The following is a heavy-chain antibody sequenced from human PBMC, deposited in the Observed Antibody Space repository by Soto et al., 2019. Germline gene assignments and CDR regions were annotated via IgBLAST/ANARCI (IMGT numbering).Heavy chain of an antibody. CDR1: GYTFTGYY. D-gene: IGHD3-16*01. CDR3: ARDSWGGDRYYGMDV. CDR2: INPNSGGT. V-gene: IGHV1-2*04. Sequence: ASVKVSCKASGYTFTGYYMHWVRQAPGQGLEWMGWINPNSGGTNYAQKFQGWVTMTRDTSISTAYMELSRLRSDDTAVYYCARDSWGGDRYYGMDVWGQGTTVTVSS. J-gene: IGHJ6*02.